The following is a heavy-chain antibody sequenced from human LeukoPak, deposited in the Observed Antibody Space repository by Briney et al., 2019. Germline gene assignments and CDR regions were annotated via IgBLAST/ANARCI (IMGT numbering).Heavy chain of an antibody. J-gene: IGHJ4*02. CDR3: AKDLARGFCNEGSCYPFDD. CDR1: GGTFSSYT. V-gene: IGHV1-69*04. D-gene: IGHD2-15*01. CDR2: IIPILGIA. Sequence: SVKVSCEASGGTFSSYTISWVRQAPGQGLEWMGRIIPILGIANYAQKFQGRVTITADKSTSTAYMELSSLRSEDTAVYYCAKDLARGFCNEGSCYPFDDWGQGTLVTVSS.